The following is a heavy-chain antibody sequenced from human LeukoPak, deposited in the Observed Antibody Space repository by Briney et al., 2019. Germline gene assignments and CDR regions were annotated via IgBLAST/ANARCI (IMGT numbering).Heavy chain of an antibody. CDR3: ARDHTRYGMDV. J-gene: IGHJ6*02. CDR1: GGTFTNYP. CDR2: INTNTGNP. V-gene: IGHV7-4-1*02. Sequence: GASVKVSCTVSGGTFTNYPINWVRQAPGQGLEWMGWINTNTGNPTYAQGFTGRFVFSLDTSVSTAYLQISSLKAEDTAVYYCARDHTRYGMDVWGQGTTVTVSS.